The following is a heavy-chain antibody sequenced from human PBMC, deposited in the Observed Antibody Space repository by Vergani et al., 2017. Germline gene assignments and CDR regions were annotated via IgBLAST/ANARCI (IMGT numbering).Heavy chain of an antibody. J-gene: IGHJ6*02. CDR1: GYTFTSYY. D-gene: IGHD6-13*01. Sequence: QVQLVQSGAEVKKPGASVKVSCKASGYTFTSYYMHWVRQAPGQGLEWMGWMNPNSGNTGYAQKFQGRVTMTRNTSISTAYMELSSLRSEDTAVYYCARREGSSWYFYYYGMDVWGQGTTVTVSS. V-gene: IGHV1-8*02. CDR3: ARREGSSWYFYYYGMDV. CDR2: MNPNSGNT.